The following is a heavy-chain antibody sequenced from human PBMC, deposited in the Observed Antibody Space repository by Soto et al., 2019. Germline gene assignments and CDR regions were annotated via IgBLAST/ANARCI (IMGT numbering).Heavy chain of an antibody. Sequence: PGGSLRLSCAASGFTVSSNYMSWVRQAPGKGLEWVSVIYSGGSTYYADSVKGRFTISRDNSKNTLYLQMNSLRAEDTAVYYCESHVPSTYDSSGYNYMPGFDPCGQGNLVTVSS. D-gene: IGHD3-22*01. V-gene: IGHV3-53*01. J-gene: IGHJ5*02. CDR1: GFTVSSNY. CDR2: IYSGGST. CDR3: ESHVPSTYDSSGYNYMPGFDP.